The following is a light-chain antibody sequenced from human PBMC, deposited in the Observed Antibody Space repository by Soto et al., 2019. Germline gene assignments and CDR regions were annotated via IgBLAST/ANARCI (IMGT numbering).Light chain of an antibody. CDR1: QSVSTY. J-gene: IGKJ4*01. Sequence: EIVLTQSPATLSLSPGESATLSCRASQSVSTYLAWYQQKPGQAPRLLIYDASNRATGIPARFSGSWSGTDFPLTIISLGPEDFAVYYCQQRSNWPPGLTFGGGTRVELK. CDR3: QQRSNWPPGLT. V-gene: IGKV3-11*01. CDR2: DAS.